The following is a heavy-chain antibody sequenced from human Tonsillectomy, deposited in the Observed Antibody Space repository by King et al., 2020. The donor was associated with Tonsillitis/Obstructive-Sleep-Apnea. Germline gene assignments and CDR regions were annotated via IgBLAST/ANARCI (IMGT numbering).Heavy chain of an antibody. Sequence: VQLVESGGGVVQPGRSLRLSCAASGFTFSSYAMHWVRQAPGKGLEWVAVISYDGSNKYYADSVKGRFTISRDNSKNTLYLQMNSRRAEDTAVYYCARSKAVTMVRGVGGYWGQGTLVTVSS. CDR2: ISYDGSNK. V-gene: IGHV3-30*04. J-gene: IGHJ4*02. CDR1: GFTFSSYA. CDR3: ARSKAVTMVRGVGGY. D-gene: IGHD3-10*01.